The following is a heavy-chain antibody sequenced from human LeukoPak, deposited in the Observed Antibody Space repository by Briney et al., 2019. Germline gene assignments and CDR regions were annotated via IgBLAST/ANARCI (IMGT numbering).Heavy chain of an antibody. Sequence: SETLSLTCTVSGGSISSGGYYWSWIRQHPGKGLEWIGYIYYSGSTNYNPSLKSRVTISVDTSKNQFSLRVSSVTAADTAVYYCARHLNNCGDDCYIFDYWGQGTLVTVSS. J-gene: IGHJ4*02. CDR3: ARHLNNCGDDCYIFDY. CDR2: IYYSGST. CDR1: GGSISSGGYY. D-gene: IGHD2-21*01. V-gene: IGHV4-61*08.